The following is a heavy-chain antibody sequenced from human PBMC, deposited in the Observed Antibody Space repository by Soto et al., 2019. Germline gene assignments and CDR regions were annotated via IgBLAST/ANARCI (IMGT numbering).Heavy chain of an antibody. V-gene: IGHV5-10-1*01. CDR3: ARHSVAARYYYYGMDV. CDR1: GYSFTSYW. D-gene: IGHD6-6*01. J-gene: IGHJ6*02. CDR2: IDPSDSYT. Sequence: GESLKISCKGSGYSFTSYWISWVRQMPGKGLEWMGRIDPSDSYTNYSPSFQGHVTISADKSISTAYLQWSSLKASDTAMYYCARHSVAARYYYYGMDVWGQGTTVTVSS.